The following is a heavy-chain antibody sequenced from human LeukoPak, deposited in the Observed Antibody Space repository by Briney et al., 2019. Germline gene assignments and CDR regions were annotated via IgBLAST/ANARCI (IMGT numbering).Heavy chain of an antibody. CDR1: GGSLSGYY. CDR2: INHSGGT. J-gene: IGHJ4*02. CDR3: ARGRTRGFDY. V-gene: IGHV4-34*01. Sequence: SETLSLTCAVYGGSLSGYYCSWIRQPPGKGLEWIGEINHSGGTNYNPSLKSRVTISVDTSKNQFSLKLSSVTAADTAVYYCARGRTRGFDYWGQGTLVTVSS.